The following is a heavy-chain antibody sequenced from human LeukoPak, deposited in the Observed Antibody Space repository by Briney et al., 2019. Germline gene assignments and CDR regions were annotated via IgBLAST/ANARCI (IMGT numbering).Heavy chain of an antibody. CDR2: ISGSGGST. V-gene: IGHV3-23*01. J-gene: IGHJ6*02. D-gene: IGHD4-23*01. CDR1: GFTFSSYA. Sequence: GGTLRLSCAASGFTFSSYAMSWVRQAPGKGLEWVSAISGSGGSTYYADSVKGRFTISRDNSKNTLYLQMNSLRAEDTAVYYCARESDYGGNYYYYGMDVWGQGTTVTVSS. CDR3: ARESDYGGNYYYYGMDV.